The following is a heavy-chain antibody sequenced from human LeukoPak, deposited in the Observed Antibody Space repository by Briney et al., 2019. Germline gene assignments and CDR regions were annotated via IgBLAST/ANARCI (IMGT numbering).Heavy chain of an antibody. CDR2: INRSGGTT. Sequence: ASVKVSCTASGYTFTSYYIHWVRQAPGQGLEWMGIINRSGGTTSYAQRFQGRVTTTRDTSTSTVYMELSSLRSEDAAMYYCARGRRAGTTGGPFDYWGQGTLVTVSS. V-gene: IGHV1-46*01. CDR1: GYTFTSYY. D-gene: IGHD1-1*01. CDR3: ARGRRAGTTGGPFDY. J-gene: IGHJ4*02.